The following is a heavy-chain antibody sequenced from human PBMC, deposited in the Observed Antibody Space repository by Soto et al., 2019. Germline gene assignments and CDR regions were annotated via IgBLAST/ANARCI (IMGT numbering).Heavy chain of an antibody. CDR3: ARDVGALLPFDY. CDR2: INAGNGNT. Sequence: ASVKVSCKASGYTFTSYAMHWVRQAPGRRLEWMGWINAGNGNTKYSQKFQGRVTITRDTSASTAYMELSSLRSEDTAVYYCARDVGALLPFDYWGQGTLVTVSS. V-gene: IGHV1-3*01. CDR1: GYTFTSYA. D-gene: IGHD3-16*01. J-gene: IGHJ4*02.